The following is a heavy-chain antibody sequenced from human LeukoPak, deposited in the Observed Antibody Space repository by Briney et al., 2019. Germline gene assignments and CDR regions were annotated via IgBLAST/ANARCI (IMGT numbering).Heavy chain of an antibody. J-gene: IGHJ4*02. CDR2: IFYRGNT. CDR1: GDSISSGVYY. Sequence: SETLSLTCTVSGDSISSGVYYWSWIRQHPGTGLEWIGYIFYRGNTRYNPSLRSRITISVDTSKNQFSLKLTSVTAADTAVYYCARTVGARTYYLDYWGQGTPVIVSS. CDR3: ARTVGARTYYLDY. D-gene: IGHD1-26*01. V-gene: IGHV4-31*03.